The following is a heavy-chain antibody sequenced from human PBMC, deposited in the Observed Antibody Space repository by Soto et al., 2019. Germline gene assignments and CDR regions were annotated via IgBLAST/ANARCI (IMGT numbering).Heavy chain of an antibody. J-gene: IGHJ6*02. V-gene: IGHV1-8*01. CDR3: ARGRTGYDFWSGYYYYYYGMDV. Sequence: ASVKVSCKASGYTFTSYDINWVRQATGQGLEWMGWVNPNSGNTGYAQKFQSRVTMTRNTSISTAYMELSSLRSEDTAVYYRARGRTGYDFWSGYYYYYYGMDVWGQGTTVTVSS. D-gene: IGHD3-3*01. CDR2: VNPNSGNT. CDR1: GYTFTSYD.